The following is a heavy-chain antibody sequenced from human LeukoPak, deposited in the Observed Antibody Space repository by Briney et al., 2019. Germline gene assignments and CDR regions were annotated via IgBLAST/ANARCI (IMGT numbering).Heavy chain of an antibody. CDR1: GYSFTSYG. CDR3: ASYCGGDCLGY. CDR2: ISAYNGNT. Sequence: ASVKVSCKASGYSFTSYGIRWVRQAPGQGLEWMGWISAYNGNTNYAQKLQGRVTMTTDTSTSTAYMELRSLRSDDTAVYYCASYCGGDCLGYWGQGTLVTVSS. D-gene: IGHD2-21*01. V-gene: IGHV1-18*01. J-gene: IGHJ4*02.